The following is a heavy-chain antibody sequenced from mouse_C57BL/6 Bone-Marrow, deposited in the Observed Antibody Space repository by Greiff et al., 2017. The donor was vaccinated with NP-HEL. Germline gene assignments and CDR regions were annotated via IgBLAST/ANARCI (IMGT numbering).Heavy chain of an antibody. J-gene: IGHJ3*01. D-gene: IGHD4-1*01. CDR2: IDPENSDT. CDR1: GFNIKDDY. Sequence: EVQLQQSGAELVRPGASVKLSCTASGFNIKDDYMHWVKQRPEQGLDWIGWIDPENSDTEYASKFQGKATITADTSSNTAYLQLSSLTSEDTAVYYCTLTGFFAYWGQGTLVTVSA. CDR3: TLTGFFAY. V-gene: IGHV14-4*01.